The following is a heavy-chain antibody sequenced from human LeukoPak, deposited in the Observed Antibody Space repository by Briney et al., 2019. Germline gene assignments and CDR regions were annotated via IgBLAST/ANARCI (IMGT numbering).Heavy chain of an antibody. Sequence: GGSLRLSCAASGFTFDDYAMHWVRQAPGKGLEWVSGISWNSGSIGYADSVKGRFTISRDNAKNSLYLQMNSLRAEDTALYYCAKFQGPNYYDSSGYYYFDYWGQGTLVTVSP. J-gene: IGHJ4*02. CDR1: GFTFDDYA. CDR3: AKFQGPNYYDSSGYYYFDY. D-gene: IGHD3-22*01. CDR2: ISWNSGSI. V-gene: IGHV3-9*01.